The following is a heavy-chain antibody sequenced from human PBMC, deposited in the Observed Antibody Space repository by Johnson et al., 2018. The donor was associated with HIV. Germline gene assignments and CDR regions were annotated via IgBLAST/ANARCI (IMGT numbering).Heavy chain of an antibody. CDR2: ISYDGSNK. D-gene: IGHD2-8*01. J-gene: IGHJ3*02. CDR3: ASVGYCTNGVCLHDAFDI. CDR1: GFTFDNYA. V-gene: IGHV3-30-3*01. Sequence: VQLVESGGGVVQPGRSLRLSCAASGFTFDNYAMHWVRQAPGKGLEWVAVISYDGSNKYYADSVKGRFTISRDNSKNTLYLQMNSLRAEDTAVYYCASVGYCTNGVCLHDAFDIWGQGTMVTVSS.